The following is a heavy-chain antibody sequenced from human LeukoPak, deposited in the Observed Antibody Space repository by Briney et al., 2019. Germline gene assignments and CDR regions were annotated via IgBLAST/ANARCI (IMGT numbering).Heavy chain of an antibody. CDR2: ISWNSGSI. V-gene: IGHV3-9*01. CDR3: AKGSDFWSGYGY. J-gene: IGHJ4*02. D-gene: IGHD3-3*01. CDR1: GFTFDDYA. Sequence: PGRSLRLSCAASGFTFDDYAMHWVRQAPGKGLEWVSGISWNSGSIGYADSVKGRFTISRDNAKDSLYLQMNSLRAEDTALYYCAKGSDFWSGYGYWGQGTLVTVSS.